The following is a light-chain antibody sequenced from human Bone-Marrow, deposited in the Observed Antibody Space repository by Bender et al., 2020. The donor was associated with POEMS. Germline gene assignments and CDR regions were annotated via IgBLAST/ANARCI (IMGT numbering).Light chain of an antibody. CDR2: HDS. CDR3: QAWDITTV. Sequence: SYELTQPSSVSVSPGQTVSITCSGDKLKDKYVCWYQKMPGRPPMLVIYHDSKRPSGIPERFSGSNSGNIATLTISGTQAIDEADYYCQAWDITTVFGGGTKLTVL. J-gene: IGLJ3*02. CDR1: KLKDKY. V-gene: IGLV3-1*01.